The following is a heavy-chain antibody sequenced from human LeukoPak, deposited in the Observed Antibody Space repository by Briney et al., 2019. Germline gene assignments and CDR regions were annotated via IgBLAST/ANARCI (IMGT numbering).Heavy chain of an antibody. J-gene: IGHJ4*02. CDR3: AKTYYYLSVSLPEDY. D-gene: IGHD3-10*01. V-gene: IGHV3-23*01. Sequence: PGGSLRLSCAASGFMFRGYAMSWVRQAPGKGLEWVSAISNTGDSTYYADSVKGRFTLSRDNSKNTLYLQMNSLRVEDTALYFCAKTYYYLSVSLPEDYWGQGALVTVSS. CDR1: GFMFRGYA. CDR2: ISNTGDST.